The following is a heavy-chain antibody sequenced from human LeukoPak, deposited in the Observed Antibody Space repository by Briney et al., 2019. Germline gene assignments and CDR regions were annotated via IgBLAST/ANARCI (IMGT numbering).Heavy chain of an antibody. CDR1: GGSISSYY. V-gene: IGHV4-59*01. Sequence: SETLSLTCTVSGGSISSYYWSWIRQPPGKGLEWIGYIDYSGSTNYNPSLKSRVTMSVDTSKNQFSLQLSSVTAADTAVYYCTRERQWLVDWGQGTLVTVSP. CDR3: TRERQWLVD. J-gene: IGHJ4*02. D-gene: IGHD6-19*01. CDR2: IDYSGST.